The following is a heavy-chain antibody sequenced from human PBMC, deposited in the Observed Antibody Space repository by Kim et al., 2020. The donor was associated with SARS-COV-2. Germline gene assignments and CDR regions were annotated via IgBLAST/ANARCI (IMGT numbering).Heavy chain of an antibody. D-gene: IGHD5-12*01. V-gene: IGHV3-9*01. CDR3: AKGGYSGYDFRGGMDV. Sequence: GGSLRLSCAASGFTFDDYAMHWVRQAPGKGLEWVSGISWNSGSIGYADSVKGRFTISRDNAKNSLYLQMNSLRAEDTALYYCAKGGYSGYDFRGGMDVWG. CDR2: ISWNSGSI. CDR1: GFTFDDYA. J-gene: IGHJ6*01.